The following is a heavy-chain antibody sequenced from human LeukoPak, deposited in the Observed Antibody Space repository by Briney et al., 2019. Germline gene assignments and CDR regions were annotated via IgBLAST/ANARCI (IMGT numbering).Heavy chain of an antibody. Sequence: GGTLRLSCAASGFTFSSYGMSWVRQAPGKGLEWVSAISGSGGSTYYADSVKGRFTISRDNSKNSLYLQMNSLKTEDTAVYYCTTDRYYDYVWGSYRRYDNWFDPWGQGTLVTVSS. CDR2: ISGSGGST. J-gene: IGHJ5*02. V-gene: IGHV3-23*01. CDR3: TTDRYYDYVWGSYRRYDNWFDP. CDR1: GFTFSSYG. D-gene: IGHD3-16*02.